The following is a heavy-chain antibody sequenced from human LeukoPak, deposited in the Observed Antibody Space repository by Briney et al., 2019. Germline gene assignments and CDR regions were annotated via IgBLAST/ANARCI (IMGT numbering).Heavy chain of an antibody. Sequence: PGRSLRLSCAASGFTFDDYAMHWVRQAPGKGLEWVSGISWNSGSIGYADSVKGRFTISRDNAKNSLYLQMNSLRAEDMALYYCAKDSSGYYDFPGAFDIWGQGTMVTVSS. J-gene: IGHJ3*02. CDR2: ISWNSGSI. CDR3: AKDSSGYYDFPGAFDI. D-gene: IGHD3-3*01. CDR1: GFTFDDYA. V-gene: IGHV3-9*03.